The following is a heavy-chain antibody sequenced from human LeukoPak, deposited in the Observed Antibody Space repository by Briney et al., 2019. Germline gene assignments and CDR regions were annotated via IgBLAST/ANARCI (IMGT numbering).Heavy chain of an antibody. CDR3: ARRVAFDI. V-gene: IGHV4-34*01. J-gene: IGHJ3*02. CDR1: GGSLTGYY. Sequence: SETLSLTCGVSGGSLTGYYWSWIRQPPGKGLEWIGEINRSGSTKYNPSLESRVSISLDTSKNHFSLRLSSVTAADTAVYHCARRVAFDIWGQGTMVTVSS. CDR2: INRSGST.